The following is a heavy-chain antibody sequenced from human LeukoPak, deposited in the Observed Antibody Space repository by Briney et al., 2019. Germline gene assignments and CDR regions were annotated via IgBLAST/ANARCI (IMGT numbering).Heavy chain of an antibody. CDR3: AGTGTTVVTPDY. D-gene: IGHD4-23*01. CDR1: GGSISSSSYY. J-gene: IGHJ4*02. CDR2: SYDSGST. Sequence: PSETLSLTCAVSGGSISSSSYYWGWIRQPPGKGREWSGSSYDSGSTYYNPALKSRVTISVDTSKNQFSLKLSSVTDPDTAVYYCAGTGTTVVTPDYWGQGTLVTVSS. V-gene: IGHV4-39*01.